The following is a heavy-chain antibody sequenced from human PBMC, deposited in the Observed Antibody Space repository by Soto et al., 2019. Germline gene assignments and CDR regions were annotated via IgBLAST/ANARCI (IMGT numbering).Heavy chain of an antibody. D-gene: IGHD2-2*02. V-gene: IGHV3-48*02. CDR2: ISSSSSTI. CDR3: AREGGRHCSPTRCYNAFDI. CDR1: GFSFSAFS. Sequence: EVQLVESGGGLVQPGGSLRLSCVSSGFSFSAFSMNWVRQAPGKGLEWISYISSSSSTIYYADSVKGRFTISRDKAKNSLYLQMDSLRDEDTAVYYCAREGGRHCSPTRCYNAFDIWGQGTMVTVSS. J-gene: IGHJ3*02.